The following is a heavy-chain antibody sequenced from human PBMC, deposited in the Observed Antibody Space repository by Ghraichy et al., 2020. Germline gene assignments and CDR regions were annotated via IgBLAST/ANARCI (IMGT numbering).Heavy chain of an antibody. Sequence: GGSLRLSRAASGFTFSSYWMSWVRQAPGKGLEWVANIKQDGSEKYYVDSVKGRFTISRDNAKNSLYLQMNSLRAEDTAVYYCARDLGYGSGSPNWFDPWGQGTLVTVSS. CDR2: IKQDGSEK. J-gene: IGHJ5*02. V-gene: IGHV3-7*01. D-gene: IGHD3-10*01. CDR3: ARDLGYGSGSPNWFDP. CDR1: GFTFSSYW.